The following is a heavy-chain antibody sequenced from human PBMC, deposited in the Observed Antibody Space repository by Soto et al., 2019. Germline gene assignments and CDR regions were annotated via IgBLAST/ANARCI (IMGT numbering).Heavy chain of an antibody. D-gene: IGHD2-15*01. CDR2: IYYSGST. CDR1: GGSISSGDYY. Sequence: SETLSLTCTVSGGSISSGDYYWSWIRQPPGKGLEWIGYIYYSGSTYYNPSLKSRVTISVDTSKNQFSLKLSSVTAADTAVYYCARVVAVTHGMDVWGQGTTVTVSS. V-gene: IGHV4-30-4*01. CDR3: ARVVAVTHGMDV. J-gene: IGHJ6*02.